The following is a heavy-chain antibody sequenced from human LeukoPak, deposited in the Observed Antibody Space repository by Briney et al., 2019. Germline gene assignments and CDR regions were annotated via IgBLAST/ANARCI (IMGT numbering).Heavy chain of an antibody. V-gene: IGHV1-8*03. CDR1: GYTFTSYD. Sequence: VASVKVSCKASGYTFTSYDINWVRQATGQGLEWMGWMNPNSGNTGYAQKFQGRVTITRNTSISTAYMELSSLRSEDTAVYYCARDLDIVATTGDYWGQGTLVTVSS. D-gene: IGHD5-12*01. CDR3: ARDLDIVATTGDY. J-gene: IGHJ4*02. CDR2: MNPNSGNT.